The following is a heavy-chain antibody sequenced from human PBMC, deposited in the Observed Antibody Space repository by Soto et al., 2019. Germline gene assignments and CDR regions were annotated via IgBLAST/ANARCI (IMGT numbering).Heavy chain of an antibody. J-gene: IGHJ4*02. V-gene: IGHV1-3*01. CDR1: GYTFTSYA. Sequence: GASVKVSCKASGYTFTSYAMHWVRQAPGQRLEWTGWINAGNGNTKYSQKFQGRVTITRDTSASTAYMELSSLRSEDTAVYYCARVPIDTASSGWYFGYWGQGTLVTVSS. D-gene: IGHD6-19*01. CDR3: ARVPIDTASSGWYFGY. CDR2: INAGNGNT.